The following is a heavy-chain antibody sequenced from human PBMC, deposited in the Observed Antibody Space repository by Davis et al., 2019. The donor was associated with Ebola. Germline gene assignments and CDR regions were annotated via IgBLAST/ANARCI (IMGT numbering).Heavy chain of an antibody. Sequence: PGGSLRLSCAASGFTFSDYYMSWIRQAPGKGLEWVSYISSSSSYTNYADSVKGRFTISRDNSKNTLYLQMNSLRAEDTAVYYCAKQVGVGLYDFWSGYDYWGQGTLVTVSS. CDR2: ISSSSSYT. V-gene: IGHV3-11*03. J-gene: IGHJ4*02. CDR3: AKQVGVGLYDFWSGYDY. CDR1: GFTFSDYY. D-gene: IGHD3-3*01.